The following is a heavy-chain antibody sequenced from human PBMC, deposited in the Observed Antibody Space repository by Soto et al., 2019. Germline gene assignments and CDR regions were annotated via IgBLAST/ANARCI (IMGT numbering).Heavy chain of an antibody. Sequence: QVQLVESGGGLVKPGGSLRLSCAVSGFTFSDYYMTWIRQAPGKGLEWVSYISSSTSHTNYADSVKGRVTISRDNAKNSLFLQMNSLRAEDTAVYYCARGRGAAADYFDFWGEGTLGSVSS. V-gene: IGHV3-11*05. CDR3: ARGRGAAADYFDF. J-gene: IGHJ4*02. D-gene: IGHD6-13*01. CDR2: ISSSTSHT. CDR1: GFTFSDYY.